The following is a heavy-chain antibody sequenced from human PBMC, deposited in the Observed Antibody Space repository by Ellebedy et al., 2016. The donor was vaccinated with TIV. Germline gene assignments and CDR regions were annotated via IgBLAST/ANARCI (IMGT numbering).Heavy chain of an antibody. J-gene: IGHJ4*02. CDR3: ARLADTAMVRPLGPFDY. CDR1: GGSVSSGSYY. Sequence: SETLSLTXTVSGGSVSSGSYYWSWIRQPAGKGLEWIGRISSSGSTNYNPSLKSRVTMSLDTSKNQFSLKLSSVTAADTAVYYCARLADTAMVRPLGPFDYWGQGTLVTVSS. CDR2: ISSSGST. V-gene: IGHV4-61*02. D-gene: IGHD5-18*01.